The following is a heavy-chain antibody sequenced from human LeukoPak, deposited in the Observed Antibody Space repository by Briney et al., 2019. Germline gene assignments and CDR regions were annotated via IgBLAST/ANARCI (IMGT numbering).Heavy chain of an antibody. J-gene: IGHJ4*02. CDR1: GFSFSNHY. V-gene: IGHV3-7*03. CDR2: INEDGSNK. CDR3: AKGYSSSWYYFDS. D-gene: IGHD6-13*01. Sequence: PGGSLRLSCAASGFSFSNHYMRWIRQAPGKGLEWVANINEDGSNKWHLGSVKGRFTVSRDNSKNTLYLQMNSLRAEDRAVYFCAKGYSSSWYYFDSWGQGTLVTVSS.